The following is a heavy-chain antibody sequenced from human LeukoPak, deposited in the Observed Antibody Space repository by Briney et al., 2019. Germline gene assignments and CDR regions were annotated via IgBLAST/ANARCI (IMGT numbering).Heavy chain of an antibody. Sequence: TPSETLSLTCTVSGGSISSSNYYWGWIRQPPGKGLEWLGSLSGSTYYNPSLKSRVTISGDTSKNQFSLNLSSVTAADTAVYYCARSVVVPAAFNWFDPWGQGILVTVSS. CDR3: ARSVVVPAAFNWFDP. CDR1: GGSISSSNYY. J-gene: IGHJ5*02. CDR2: LSGST. D-gene: IGHD2-2*01. V-gene: IGHV4-39*01.